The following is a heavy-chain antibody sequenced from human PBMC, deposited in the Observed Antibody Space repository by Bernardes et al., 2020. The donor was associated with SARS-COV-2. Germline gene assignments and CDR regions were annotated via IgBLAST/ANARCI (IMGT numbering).Heavy chain of an antibody. CDR3: AKDDYGGSFYYYYGMDV. CDR2: ISYDGSNK. V-gene: IGHV3-30*18. J-gene: IGHJ6*02. Sequence: GSSLKLSCAASGFTFSSYGMHWVRQAPGKGLEWVAVISYDGSNKYYADSVKGRFTISRDNSKNTLYLQMNSLRAEDTAVYYCAKDDYGGSFYYYYGMDVWGQGTTVTVSS. D-gene: IGHD4-17*01. CDR1: GFTFSSYG.